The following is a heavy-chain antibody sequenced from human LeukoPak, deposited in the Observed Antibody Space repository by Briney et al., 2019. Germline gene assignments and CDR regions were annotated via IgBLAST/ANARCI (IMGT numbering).Heavy chain of an antibody. Sequence: PGGSLRLSCAASGFTFSSFAMSWVRQARGKGQEWVSAISGSGGSTFYADSVKGRFTISRDNSKNTLFLQMNGLRAEDTAVYYCAKDRSCSGSSCNVGSWGQGTMVTVSS. V-gene: IGHV3-23*01. D-gene: IGHD2-2*01. CDR1: GFTFSSFA. CDR3: AKDRSCSGSSCNVGS. CDR2: ISGSGGST. J-gene: IGHJ3*01.